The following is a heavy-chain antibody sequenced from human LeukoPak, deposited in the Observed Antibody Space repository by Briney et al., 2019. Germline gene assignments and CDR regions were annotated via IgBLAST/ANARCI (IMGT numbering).Heavy chain of an antibody. Sequence: GGSLRLSCAASGFTFSSYAMHWVRQAPGKGLEWVSVVYRDGSTHYADSVKGRFTISRDNSNNTLYLQMNSLRAEDTAVYYCAKDVRGDYWGQGTLVTVSS. V-gene: IGHV3-66*01. CDR1: GFTFSSYA. CDR2: VYRDGST. J-gene: IGHJ4*02. D-gene: IGHD1-26*01. CDR3: AKDVRGDY.